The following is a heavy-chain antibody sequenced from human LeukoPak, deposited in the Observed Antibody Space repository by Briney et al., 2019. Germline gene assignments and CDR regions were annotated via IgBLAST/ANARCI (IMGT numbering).Heavy chain of an antibody. V-gene: IGHV3-30*04. CDR2: ISFEGKHK. CDR1: GFTFTSYA. J-gene: IGHJ3*02. CDR3: ARRRSPGVQLDGFDI. Sequence: GGSLRLSCAASGFTFTSYAMHWGPQAPDKGREWVAIISFEGKHKNFTAPVNGRFTISRDNAKNTLDLQMNSLRPEDTAVYYCARRRSPGVQLDGFDIWGQGTMVTVSS. D-gene: IGHD6-6*01.